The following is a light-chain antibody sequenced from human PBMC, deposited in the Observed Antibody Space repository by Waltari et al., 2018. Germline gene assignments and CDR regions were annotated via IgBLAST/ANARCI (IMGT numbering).Light chain of an antibody. Sequence: QSILTQPPSASGPPGQRVTFSCSGNSSNIGSNPVNWYQHLPGTAPNLLICKSFKRHSGVPDRFAGATAGTSASLAISGLQSEDEADYYCAVWDDSLNGHIFGTGTKVTVL. CDR3: AVWDDSLNGHI. CDR1: SSNIGSNP. J-gene: IGLJ1*01. CDR2: KSF. V-gene: IGLV1-44*01.